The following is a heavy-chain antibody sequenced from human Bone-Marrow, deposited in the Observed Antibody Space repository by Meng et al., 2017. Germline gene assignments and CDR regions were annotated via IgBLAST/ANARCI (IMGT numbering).Heavy chain of an antibody. CDR2: IKQDGSEK. CDR1: GFTFSSYW. V-gene: IGHV3-7*01. D-gene: IGHD5-12*01. Sequence: GESLKISCAASGFTFSSYWMSWVRQAPGKGLEWVANIKQDGSEKYYVDSVKGRFTISRDNAKNSLYLQMNSLRAEDTAVYYCARDGAYSGYDYGFRYWGQGTLVTVSS. J-gene: IGHJ4*02. CDR3: ARDGAYSGYDYGFRY.